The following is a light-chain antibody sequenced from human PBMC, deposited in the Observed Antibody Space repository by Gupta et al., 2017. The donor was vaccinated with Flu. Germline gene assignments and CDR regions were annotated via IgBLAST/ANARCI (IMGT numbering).Light chain of an antibody. CDR2: EVN. Sequence: QSALTQPPSASGSPGQSVTLSCTGTSSDVGAYKYVSWYQHHPGKAPKLLIYEVNKRPSGVPDRFSGSKSGNTASLTVSGLQTEDEADYYCSSYAGSNNVSVFGPGTKVTVL. CDR1: SSDVGAYKY. J-gene: IGLJ1*01. CDR3: SSYAGSNNVSV. V-gene: IGLV2-8*01.